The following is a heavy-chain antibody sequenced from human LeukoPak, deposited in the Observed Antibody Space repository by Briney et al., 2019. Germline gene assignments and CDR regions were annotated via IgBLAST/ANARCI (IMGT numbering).Heavy chain of an antibody. V-gene: IGHV3-23*01. CDR1: GFTFSSYA. D-gene: IGHD1-26*01. J-gene: IGHJ4*02. CDR2: ISGSGGST. CDR3: AKLEWDPKTPFDY. Sequence: PGGSLRLSCAASGFTFSSYAMSWVRQAPGKGLEWVSAISGSGGSTYYADSVKGRFTIPRDNSKNTLYLQMNSLRAEDTAVYYCAKLEWDPKTPFDYWGQGTLVTVSS.